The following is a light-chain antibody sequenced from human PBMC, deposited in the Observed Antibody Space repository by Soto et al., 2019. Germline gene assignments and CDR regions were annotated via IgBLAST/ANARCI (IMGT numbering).Light chain of an antibody. CDR3: QQYISYPLT. Sequence: DIQMTQSPSTLSASIGDRVTITCRASQSLSGWLAWYQQKPGTAPKLLIYDVSSLEAGVPSRFTGSESGTYGTEFTLTISSLQPDDFATYYCQQYISYPLTFGGGTKVDI. CDR2: DVS. CDR1: QSLSGW. J-gene: IGKJ4*01. V-gene: IGKV1-5*01.